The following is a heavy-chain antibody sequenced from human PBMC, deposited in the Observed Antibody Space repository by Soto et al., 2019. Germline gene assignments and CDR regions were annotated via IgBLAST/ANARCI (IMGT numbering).Heavy chain of an antibody. Sequence: GGSLRLSCAASGFTFSSYGMHWVRQAPGKGLEWVAVIWYDGSNKYYADSVKGRFTISRDNSKNTLYLQMNSLRAEDTAVYYCARPRVMMGYYFDYWGQGTLVTVS. CDR3: ARPRVMMGYYFDY. D-gene: IGHD3-16*01. V-gene: IGHV3-33*01. J-gene: IGHJ4*02. CDR2: IWYDGSNK. CDR1: GFTFSSYG.